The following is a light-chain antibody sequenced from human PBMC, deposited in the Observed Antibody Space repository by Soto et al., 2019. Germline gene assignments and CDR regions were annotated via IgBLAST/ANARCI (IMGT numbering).Light chain of an antibody. J-gene: IGKJ2*01. CDR3: QQSYSAPYT. Sequence: DIQMTQSPSSLSASVGDRVTITCWASQSIASYLNWYQQKPGKAPKILIYAASTLESGVPSRFRGSTSGADYTLTINILQPEDFATYYCQQSYSAPYTFGQGTKLES. CDR1: QSIASY. CDR2: AAS. V-gene: IGKV1-39*01.